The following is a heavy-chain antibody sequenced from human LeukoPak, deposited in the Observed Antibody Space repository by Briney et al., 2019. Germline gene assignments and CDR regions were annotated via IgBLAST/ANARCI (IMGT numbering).Heavy chain of an antibody. D-gene: IGHD3-3*01. J-gene: IGHJ6*03. CDR2: IYTSGST. Sequence: SETLSLTCTVSGGSISSYYWSWIRQPAWKGLEWIGRIYTSGSTNYNPSLKSRVTMSVDTSKDQFSLKLSSVTAADTAVYYCARGGNYDFWSGSGYYYYYYMDVWGKGTTVTVSS. V-gene: IGHV4-4*07. CDR1: GGSISSYY. CDR3: ARGGNYDFWSGSGYYYYYYMDV.